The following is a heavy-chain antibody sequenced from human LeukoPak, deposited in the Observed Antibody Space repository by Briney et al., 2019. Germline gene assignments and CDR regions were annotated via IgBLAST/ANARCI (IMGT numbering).Heavy chain of an antibody. Sequence: SETLSLTCAVYGGSFSGYYWSWIRQPPGKGLEWIGEINHSGNTNYNPSLKSRVTISVDTSKNQFSLKLSSVTAADTAVYYCARGSGYDFWSGYYPNNWFDPWGQGTLVTVSS. J-gene: IGHJ5*02. CDR3: ARGSGYDFWSGYYPNNWFDP. D-gene: IGHD3-3*01. CDR1: GGSFSGYY. CDR2: INHSGNT. V-gene: IGHV4-34*01.